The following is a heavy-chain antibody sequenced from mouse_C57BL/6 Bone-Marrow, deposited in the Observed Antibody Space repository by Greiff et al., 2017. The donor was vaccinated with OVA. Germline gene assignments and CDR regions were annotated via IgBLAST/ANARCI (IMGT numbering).Heavy chain of an antibody. CDR2: IYPRSGNT. V-gene: IGHV1-81*01. CDR3: ARLLDV. J-gene: IGHJ1*03. Sequence: VQLQQSGAELARPGASVKLSCKASGYTFTSYGISWVKQRTGQGLEWIGEIYPRSGNTYYNEKFKGKATLTADKSSSTAYMELRSLTSEDSAVYFCARLLDVWGTETTVTVSS. CDR1: GYTFTSYG.